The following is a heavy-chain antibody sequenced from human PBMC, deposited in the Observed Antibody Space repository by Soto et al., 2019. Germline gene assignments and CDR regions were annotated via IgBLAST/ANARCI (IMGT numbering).Heavy chain of an antibody. Sequence: GGSLRLSCAASPFTFSSYAMSWVRQAPGKGLEWVSAISGSGGSTYYADSVKGRFTISRDNSKNTLYLQMNSLRAEDTAVYYCAKEGEWDYYGSGFLDYWGQGTLVTVSS. CDR3: AKEGEWDYYGSGFLDY. V-gene: IGHV3-23*01. J-gene: IGHJ4*02. CDR1: PFTFSSYA. D-gene: IGHD3-10*01. CDR2: ISGSGGST.